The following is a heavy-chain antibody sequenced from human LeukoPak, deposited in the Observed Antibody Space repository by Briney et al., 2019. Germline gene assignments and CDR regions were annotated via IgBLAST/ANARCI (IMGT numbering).Heavy chain of an antibody. CDR2: INPNSGGT. D-gene: IGHD3-3*01. CDR1: GYTFTGYY. CDR3: ATEERYDFWSGSSNWFDP. V-gene: IGHV1-2*02. J-gene: IGHJ5*02. Sequence: ASVKVSCKASGYTFTGYYMHWVRQAPGQGLEWMGWINPNSGGTNYAQKFQGRVTMTRDTSISTAYMELSRLRSDDTAVYYCATEERYDFWSGSSNWFDPCGQGTLVTVSS.